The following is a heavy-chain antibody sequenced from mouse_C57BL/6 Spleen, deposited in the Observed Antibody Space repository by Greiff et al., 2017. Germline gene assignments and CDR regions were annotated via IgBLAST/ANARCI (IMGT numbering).Heavy chain of an antibody. D-gene: IGHD1-1*01. CDR3: ARAFDSSSYWYFDV. V-gene: IGHV1-82*01. CDR1: GYAFSSSW. CDR2: IYPGDGDT. Sequence: QVQLKESGPELVKPGASVKISCKASGYAFSSSWMNWVKQRPGKGLEWIGRIYPGDGDTNYNGKFKGKATLTADKSSSTAYMHLSSLTSEDSAVYCCARAFDSSSYWYFDVWGTGTTVTVSS. J-gene: IGHJ1*03.